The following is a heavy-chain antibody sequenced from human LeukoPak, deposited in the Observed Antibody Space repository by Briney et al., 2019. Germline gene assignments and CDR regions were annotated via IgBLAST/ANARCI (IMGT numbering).Heavy chain of an antibody. Sequence: GGSLRLSCAASGFTVSSNYMSWVRQAPGKGLEWVSVIYSGGSTYYADSVKGRFTISRDNSKNTLCLQMNSLRAEDTAVYYCARVRGITTVRGVINPYYFDYWGQGTLVTVSS. CDR2: IYSGGST. D-gene: IGHD3-10*01. J-gene: IGHJ4*02. CDR3: ARVRGITTVRGVINPYYFDY. V-gene: IGHV3-53*01. CDR1: GFTVSSNY.